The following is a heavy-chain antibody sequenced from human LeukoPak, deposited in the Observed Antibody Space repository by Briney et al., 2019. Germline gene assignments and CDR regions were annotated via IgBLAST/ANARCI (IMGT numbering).Heavy chain of an antibody. CDR1: GGSFSGYS. D-gene: IGHD3-22*01. J-gene: IGHJ5*02. V-gene: IGHV4-34*01. CDR2: IYHSGIT. Sequence: SETLSLTCAVYGGSFSGYSWTWIRQSPGKGLEWIGEIYHSGITNYNPSLKSRLTISVDTYKIQFSLNLTSVTASDTAVYYCVRWGFELRVAGSFDPWGQGTLVTVSS. CDR3: VRWGFELRVAGSFDP.